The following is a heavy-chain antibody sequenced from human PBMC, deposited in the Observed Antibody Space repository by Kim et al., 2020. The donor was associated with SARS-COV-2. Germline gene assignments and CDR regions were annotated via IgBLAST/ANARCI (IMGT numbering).Heavy chain of an antibody. CDR3: ARDAGGDHHFDY. Sequence: YADSVKGRFTISRDNSKNTLYLQMNSLRAEDTAVYYCARDAGGDHHFDYWGQGTLVTVSS. D-gene: IGHD2-21*02. V-gene: IGHV3-33*01. J-gene: IGHJ4*02.